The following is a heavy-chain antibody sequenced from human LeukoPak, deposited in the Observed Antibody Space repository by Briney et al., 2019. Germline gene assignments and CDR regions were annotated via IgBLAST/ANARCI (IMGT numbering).Heavy chain of an antibody. CDR2: ISAYNGNT. CDR1: GYTFTSYG. V-gene: IGHV1-18*01. Sequence: ASEKVSCKASGYTFTSYGISWVRQAPGQGLEWMGWISAYNGNTNYAQKLQGRVTMTTDTSTSTAYMELRSLRSDDTAVYYCGRVLEIEAAGTGWFAPGGQGPLVPVSS. CDR3: GRVLEIEAAGTGWFAP. D-gene: IGHD6-13*01. J-gene: IGHJ5*02.